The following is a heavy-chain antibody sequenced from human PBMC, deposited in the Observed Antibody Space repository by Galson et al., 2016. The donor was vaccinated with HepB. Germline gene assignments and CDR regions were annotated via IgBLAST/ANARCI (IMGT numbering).Heavy chain of an antibody. Sequence: SLRLSCAASGFTFDDYTMHWVRQAPGKGLEWVSLITWDGDSTYYADSVKGRFTISRDNSKNSLFLQINSLRTEDTALYYCAKEGGPPSSYFYYGLDVWGQGTTVTVSS. J-gene: IGHJ6*02. CDR2: ITWDGDST. V-gene: IGHV3-43*01. CDR3: AKEGGPPSSYFYYGLDV. D-gene: IGHD2-15*01. CDR1: GFTFDDYT.